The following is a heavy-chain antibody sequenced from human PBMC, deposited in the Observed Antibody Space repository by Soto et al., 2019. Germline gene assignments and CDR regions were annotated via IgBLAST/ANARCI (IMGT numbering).Heavy chain of an antibody. J-gene: IGHJ1*01. V-gene: IGHV4-61*01. CDR1: GGSVSSGSYY. CDR2: IYYSGST. Sequence: PSETLSLTCTVSGGSVSSGSYYWSWIRQPPGKGLECIGYIYYSGSTNYNPSLKSRVTISVDTSKNQFSLKLSSVTAADTAVYYCARGEWELLSSNAEYFQHWGQGTLVTVSS. CDR3: ARGEWELLSSNAEYFQH. D-gene: IGHD1-26*01.